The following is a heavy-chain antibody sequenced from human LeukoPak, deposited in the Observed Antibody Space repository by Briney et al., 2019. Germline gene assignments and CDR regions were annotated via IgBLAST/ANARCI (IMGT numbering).Heavy chain of an antibody. D-gene: IGHD2-8*01. Sequence: GGSLRLSCAASGFTFSSYGMHWVRQAPGKGLEWVAFIRYDGSNKYYADSVKGRFTISRDNSKNTLYLQMNSLRAEDTAVYYCAKNGGYCTNGVCSVFDYWGQGTLVTVSS. V-gene: IGHV3-30*02. CDR2: IRYDGSNK. CDR1: GFTFSSYG. CDR3: AKNGGYCTNGVCSVFDY. J-gene: IGHJ4*02.